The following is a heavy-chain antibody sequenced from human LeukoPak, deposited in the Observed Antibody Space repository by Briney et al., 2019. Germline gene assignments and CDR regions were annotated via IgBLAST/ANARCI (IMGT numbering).Heavy chain of an antibody. CDR1: GFTFSSYS. CDR2: ISSSGAHI. V-gene: IGHV3-21*01. J-gene: IGHJ4*02. D-gene: IGHD2-2*01. Sequence: IPGGSLRPSCVPSGFTFSSYSVNWVRQAPGKGLEWVSSISSSGAHIYYADSVKGRFTISRDNAKNSLYLQMISLRAEDTAVYYCARRQGYCDSTACYSTYFDYWGQGTLVTVSS. CDR3: ARRQGYCDSTACYSTYFDY.